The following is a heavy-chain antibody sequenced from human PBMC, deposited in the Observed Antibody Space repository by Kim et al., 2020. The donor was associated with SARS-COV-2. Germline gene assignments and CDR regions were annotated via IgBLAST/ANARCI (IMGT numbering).Heavy chain of an antibody. J-gene: IGHJ4*02. CDR3: AREDIVVVSAIDY. V-gene: IGHV3-33*01. CDR1: GFTFSSYG. CDR2: IWYDGSNT. D-gene: IGHD2-2*01. Sequence: GGSLRLSCAASGFTFSSYGMHWVRQAPGKGLEWVAAIWYDGSNTYYADSVKGRFTISRDNSKNTLYLQMNSLRAEDTAVYYCAREDIVVVSAIDYCGEGT.